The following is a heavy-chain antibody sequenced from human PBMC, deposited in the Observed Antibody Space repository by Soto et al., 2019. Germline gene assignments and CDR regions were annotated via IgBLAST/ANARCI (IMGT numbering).Heavy chain of an antibody. V-gene: IGHV5-51*01. J-gene: IGHJ4*02. CDR3: ARGYYSFWSGPLDY. D-gene: IGHD3-3*01. CDR2: IYPGDSDT. CDR1: GTNYW. Sequence: GESLTISCRSSGTNYWIAWVRQRPGKGLEWLGIIYPGDSDTRYSPSFQGQVTISADKSINTTYLRWSTLKASDSGIYFCARGYYSFWSGPLDYWGQGTLVTVSS.